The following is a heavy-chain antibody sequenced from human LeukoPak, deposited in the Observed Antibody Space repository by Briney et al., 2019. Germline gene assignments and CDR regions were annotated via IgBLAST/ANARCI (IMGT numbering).Heavy chain of an antibody. J-gene: IGHJ4*02. CDR3: ARDYFRTEYSSSYDY. V-gene: IGHV3-21*01. CDR1: GFTFSSYG. CDR2: ISSSSSYI. D-gene: IGHD6-6*01. Sequence: GGSLRLSCAASGFTFSSYGMNWVRQAPGKGLEWVSSISSSSSYIYYADSVKGRFTISRDNAKNSLYLQMNSLRAKDTAVYYCARDYFRTEYSSSYDYWGQGTLVTVSS.